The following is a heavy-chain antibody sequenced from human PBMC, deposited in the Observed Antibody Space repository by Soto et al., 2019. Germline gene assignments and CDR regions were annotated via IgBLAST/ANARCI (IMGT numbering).Heavy chain of an antibody. CDR1: GFTFSSYA. D-gene: IGHD5-12*01. Sequence: EVQLLESGGGLVQPGGSLRLSCAASGFTFSSYAMSWVRQAPGKGLEWVSAISGSGGSTYYADSVKGRFTISRDNSKNTLYLQVNSLGAEDTAVYYCASRGSQYYFDYWGQGTLVTVSS. J-gene: IGHJ4*02. CDR2: ISGSGGST. CDR3: ASRGSQYYFDY. V-gene: IGHV3-23*01.